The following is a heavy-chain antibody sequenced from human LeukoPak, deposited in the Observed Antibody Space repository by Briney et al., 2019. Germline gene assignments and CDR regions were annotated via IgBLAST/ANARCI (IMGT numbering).Heavy chain of an antibody. Sequence: ASVKVSCKASGYTFTSYDINWVRQATGQGLEWMVWMNPNSGNTGYAQKIQGRVTMTRNTSISTAYMELSSLRSEDTAVYYCARVPTCDFWSGYYTYNWFDPWGQGTLVTVSS. CDR1: GYTFTSYD. V-gene: IGHV1-8*01. CDR2: MNPNSGNT. CDR3: ARVPTCDFWSGYYTYNWFDP. D-gene: IGHD3-3*01. J-gene: IGHJ5*02.